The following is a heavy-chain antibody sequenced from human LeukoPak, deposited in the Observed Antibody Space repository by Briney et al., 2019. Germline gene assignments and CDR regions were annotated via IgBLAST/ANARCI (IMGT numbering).Heavy chain of an antibody. J-gene: IGHJ4*02. CDR3: ASFSGTSRFEY. CDR2: IYYTGST. V-gene: IGHV4-59*01. Sequence: PSETLSLTCTVSGGSISWYYWSWIRQPPGKGLEWIGYIYYTGSTNYNPSLKSRVTISVDTPRDDFSLKLNSVTAADTAVYYCASFSGTSRFEYWGQGILVTVSS. D-gene: IGHD1-26*01. CDR1: GGSISWYY.